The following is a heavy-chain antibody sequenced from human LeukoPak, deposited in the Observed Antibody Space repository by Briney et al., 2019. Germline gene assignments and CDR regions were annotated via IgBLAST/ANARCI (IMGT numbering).Heavy chain of an antibody. CDR2: ISSSSSYI. Sequence: GGSLRLSCAASGFTFSSYSMNWVRQAPGKGLEWVSSISSSSSYIYYADSVKGRFTISRDNAKNSLYLQMNSLRAEDTAVYYCARERYYYGSGTIDAFDIWGQGTMVTVSS. CDR3: ARERYYYGSGTIDAFDI. V-gene: IGHV3-21*01. D-gene: IGHD3-10*01. J-gene: IGHJ3*02. CDR1: GFTFSSYS.